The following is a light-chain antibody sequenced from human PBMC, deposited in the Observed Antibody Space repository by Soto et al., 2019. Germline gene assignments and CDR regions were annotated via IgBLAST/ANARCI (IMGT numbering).Light chain of an antibody. CDR1: QSISTY. CDR3: QQYGNSPVT. Sequence: EILLTQSPVSLSLSPGQRATLSCRASQSISTYLAWYQVKPGQAPRLLIYDASSRATGVPARFSGSGSGTDFTLTITRLEPEDFAVYYCQQYGNSPVTFGQGTRLEIK. V-gene: IGKV3-20*01. J-gene: IGKJ5*01. CDR2: DAS.